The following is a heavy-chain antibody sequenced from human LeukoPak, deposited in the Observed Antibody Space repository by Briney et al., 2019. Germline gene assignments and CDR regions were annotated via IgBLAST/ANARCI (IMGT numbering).Heavy chain of an antibody. CDR2: IYYSGST. CDR3: ARYIVVVPAATRGKGWFDP. CDR1: GGSISSGGYY. V-gene: IGHV4-31*03. D-gene: IGHD2-2*01. J-gene: IGHJ5*02. Sequence: SETLSLTCTVSGGSISSGGYYWSWIRQHPGEGLQWIWYIYYSGSTYYNPSLKSRVTISVDTSKNQFSLKLSSVTAADTAVYYCARYIVVVPAATRGKGWFDPWGQGTLVTVSS.